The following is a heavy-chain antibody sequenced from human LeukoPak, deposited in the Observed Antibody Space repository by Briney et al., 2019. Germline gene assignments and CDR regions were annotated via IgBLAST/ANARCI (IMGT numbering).Heavy chain of an antibody. Sequence: ASVKVSCKASGYTFTSYGISWVRQAPGQGLEWMGWISAYNGNTNYAQKLQGRGTMTTDTSTSTAYMELRSLRSDDTAVYYCARKPSYCSSTSCPPVHYYYGMDVWGQGTTVTVSS. CDR3: ARKPSYCSSTSCPPVHYYYGMDV. CDR2: ISAYNGNT. V-gene: IGHV1-18*01. D-gene: IGHD2-2*01. CDR1: GYTFTSYG. J-gene: IGHJ6*02.